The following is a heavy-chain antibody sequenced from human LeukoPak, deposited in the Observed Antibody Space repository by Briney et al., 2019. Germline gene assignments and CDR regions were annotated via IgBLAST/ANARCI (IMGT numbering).Heavy chain of an antibody. CDR3: ARDPDSSGWSSTDY. V-gene: IGHV3-74*01. CDR2: INSDGSSI. D-gene: IGHD6-19*01. Sequence: TGGSLRLSCAASGFTFSRYWMHWVRQAPGKGLVWVSRINSDGSSITYADSVKGRFTISRDNAKNTLYLQMNGLRAEDTAVYYCARDPDSSGWSSTDYWGQGILVTVSS. J-gene: IGHJ4*02. CDR1: GFTFSRYW.